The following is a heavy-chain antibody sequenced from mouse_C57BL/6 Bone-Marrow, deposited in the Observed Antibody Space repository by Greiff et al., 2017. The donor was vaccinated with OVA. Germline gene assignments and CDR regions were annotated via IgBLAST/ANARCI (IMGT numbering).Heavy chain of an antibody. CDR2: IYPGSGST. CDR1: GYTFTSYW. V-gene: IGHV1-55*01. J-gene: IGHJ3*01. Sequence: QVQLQPGAELVKPGASVKMSCKASGYTFTSYWITWVKQRPGQGLEWIGDIYPGSGSTNYNEKFKSKATLTVDTSSSTAYMQLSSLTSEDSAVYYCARLPPFAYWGQGTLVTVSA. CDR3: ARLPPFAY.